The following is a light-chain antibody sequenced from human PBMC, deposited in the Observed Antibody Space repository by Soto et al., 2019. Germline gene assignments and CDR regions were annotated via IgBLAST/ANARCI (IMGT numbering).Light chain of an antibody. J-gene: IGKJ4*01. CDR2: GAS. CDR1: QTVTSN. V-gene: IGKV3D-15*01. Sequence: EIVMTQSPATLSVSPGERATLSCRASQTVTSNLAWYQNKPGQAPRLLIYGASTRAPGIPARFSGSGSGTEFTLTISSLQSEDFAVYYCQQYNNWPPLTFGGGTKVEIK. CDR3: QQYNNWPPLT.